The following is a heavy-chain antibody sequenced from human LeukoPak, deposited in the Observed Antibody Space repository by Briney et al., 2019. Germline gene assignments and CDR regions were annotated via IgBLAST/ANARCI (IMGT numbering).Heavy chain of an antibody. CDR3: ARVGVDYSGNIIKYYFDY. J-gene: IGHJ4*02. V-gene: IGHV4-59*01. CDR1: GGSISSYY. D-gene: IGHD4-23*01. CDR2: IYYSGST. Sequence: SETLSLTCTVSGGSISSYYWSWIRQPPGKGLEWIGYIYYSGSTNYNPSLKSRVIISVDTSKNQFSLKLSPVIAADTAVYYCARVGVDYSGNIIKYYFDYWGQGTLVTVSS.